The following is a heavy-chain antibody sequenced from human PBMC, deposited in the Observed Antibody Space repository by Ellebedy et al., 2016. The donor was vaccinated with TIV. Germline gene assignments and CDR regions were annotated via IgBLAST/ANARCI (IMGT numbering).Heavy chain of an antibody. CDR1: GFTFSSYW. D-gene: IGHD2-15*01. J-gene: IGHJ5*02. CDR3: ARVGCSGGSCYPNWFDP. Sequence: GESLKISCAASGFTFSSYWMHWVRQAPGKGLVWVSRINSDGSSTSYADSVKGRFTISRDNAKNTLYLQMNSLRAEDTAVYYCARVGCSGGSCYPNWFDPWGQGTLVTVSS. CDR2: INSDGSST. V-gene: IGHV3-74*01.